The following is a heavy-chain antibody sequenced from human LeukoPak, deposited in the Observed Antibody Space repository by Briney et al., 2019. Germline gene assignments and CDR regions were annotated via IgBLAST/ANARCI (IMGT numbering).Heavy chain of an antibody. D-gene: IGHD3-9*01. CDR3: AKVLRYFMDV. J-gene: IGHJ6*02. V-gene: IGHV3-23*01. CDR1: GFTFSNYA. Sequence: GGSLRLSCTASGFTFSNYAMRWLRQAPGKGLELVSTITSTGDSTYCADSVKGRFTISRDNSKNTLYLQMNSLRAEDTAVYYCAKVLRYFMDVWGQGTTVTVSS. CDR2: ITSTGDST.